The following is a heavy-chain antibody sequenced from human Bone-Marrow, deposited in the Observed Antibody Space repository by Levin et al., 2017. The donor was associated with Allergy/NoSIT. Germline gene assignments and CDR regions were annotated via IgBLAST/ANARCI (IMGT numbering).Heavy chain of an antibody. CDR2: INHSGST. Sequence: PSETLSLTCAVYGGSFSGYYWSWIRQPPGKGLEWIGEINHSGSTNYNPSLKSRVTISVDTSKNQFSLKLSSVTAADTAVYYCARGVIEGNSKDIPNSNWFDPWGQGTLVTVSS. CDR3: ARGVIEGNSKDIPNSNWFDP. D-gene: IGHD1-7*01. CDR1: GGSFSGYY. J-gene: IGHJ5*02. V-gene: IGHV4-34*01.